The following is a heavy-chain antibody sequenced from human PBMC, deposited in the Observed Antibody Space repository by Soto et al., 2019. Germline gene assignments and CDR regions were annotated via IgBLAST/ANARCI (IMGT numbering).Heavy chain of an antibody. CDR3: ARDLGGSYGP. J-gene: IGHJ5*02. D-gene: IGHD1-26*01. CDR2: INHSGST. Sequence: SETLSLTCAVYGGSFSGYYWSWIRQPPGKGLEWIGEINHSGSTNYNPSLKSRVTISVDTSKNQFSLKLSSVTAADTAVYYCARDLGGSYGPWGQGTLVTVSS. CDR1: GGSFSGYY. V-gene: IGHV4-34*01.